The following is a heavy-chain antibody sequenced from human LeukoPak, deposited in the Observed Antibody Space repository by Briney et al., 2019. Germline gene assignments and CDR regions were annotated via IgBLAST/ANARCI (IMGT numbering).Heavy chain of an antibody. CDR3: ARGLLTSYYYGMDV. J-gene: IGHJ6*02. CDR1: GGSFSGYY. V-gene: IGHV4-34*01. CDR2: INHSGST. D-gene: IGHD3-9*01. Sequence: SETLSLTCAVYGGSFSGYYWSWIRQPPGKGLEWIGEINHSGSTNYNPSLKSRVTISVDTSKNQFSLKLSSVTAAVTAVYYCARGLLTSYYYGMDVWGQGTTVTVSS.